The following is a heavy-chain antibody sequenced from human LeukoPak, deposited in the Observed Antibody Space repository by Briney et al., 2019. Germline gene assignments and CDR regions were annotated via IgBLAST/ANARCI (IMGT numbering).Heavy chain of an antibody. V-gene: IGHV4-4*08. J-gene: IGHJ4*02. CDR1: GGHIDSVY. CDR3: ASGAGWLIDY. Sequence: PSETLSLTCSVSGGHIDSVYWNWIRQPPGKGLEWIGYIDNSGSTKYNLSLQSRITMSRDTSKKQFSLKLTSVTAADTAMYYCASGAGWLIDYWGQGTLVSVSS. CDR2: IDNSGST. D-gene: IGHD6-19*01.